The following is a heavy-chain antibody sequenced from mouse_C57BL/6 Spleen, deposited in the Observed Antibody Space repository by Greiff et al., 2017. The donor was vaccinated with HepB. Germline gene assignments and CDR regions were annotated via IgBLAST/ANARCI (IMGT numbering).Heavy chain of an antibody. V-gene: IGHV1-80*01. Sequence: VQLQQSGAELVKPGASVKISCKASGYAFSSYWMNWVKQRPGKGLEWIGQIYPGDGDTNYNGKFKGKATLTADKSSSTAYMQLSSLTSEDSAVYFCARSEQLRLRGDYWGQGTTLTVSS. CDR2: IYPGDGDT. J-gene: IGHJ2*01. CDR3: ARSEQLRLRGDY. CDR1: GYAFSSYW. D-gene: IGHD3-2*02.